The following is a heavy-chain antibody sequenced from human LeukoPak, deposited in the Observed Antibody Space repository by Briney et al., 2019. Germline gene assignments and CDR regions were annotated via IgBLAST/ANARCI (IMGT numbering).Heavy chain of an antibody. CDR2: IFHTGST. D-gene: IGHD3-10*01. V-gene: IGHV4-30-2*01. CDR3: ARELWFANAPGSWLDP. CDR1: GDSISSGAYS. Sequence: SQTLSLTCVVFGDSISSGAYSWSWIRQPPGKGREWIGYIFHTGSTFYNPFLKSRVTISVDNSKNQFSLRLSSVTAADTAVYYCARELWFANAPGSWLDPWGQGTLVTVSS. J-gene: IGHJ5*02.